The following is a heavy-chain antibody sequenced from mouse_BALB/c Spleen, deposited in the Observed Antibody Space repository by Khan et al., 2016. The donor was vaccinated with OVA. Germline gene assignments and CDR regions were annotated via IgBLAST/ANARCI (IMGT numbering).Heavy chain of an antibody. V-gene: IGHV1-53*01. CDR1: GYTFTSYY. CDR3: TSSGYGTFAY. CDR2: INPSDGDS. D-gene: IGHD4-1*01. Sequence: QVQLQQSGTELVKPGASVRLSCKASGYTFTSYYMYWVKQRPGQGLEWIGEINPSDGDSNFNENFKSKATLTVDKSSTTAYMQLSSLTSEDSAVYYCTSSGYGTFAYWGQGTLVTVSA. J-gene: IGHJ3*01.